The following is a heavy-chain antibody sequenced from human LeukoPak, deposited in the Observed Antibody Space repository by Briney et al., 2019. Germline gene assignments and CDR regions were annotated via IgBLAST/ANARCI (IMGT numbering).Heavy chain of an antibody. J-gene: IGHJ4*02. Sequence: SETLSLTCAVYGGSFSGYYWSWIRQPPGKGLEWIGEINHRGSTNYNPSLKSRVTISVDTSKNQFSLKLSSVTAADTAVYYCARVEGGYNYYWGQGTLVTVSS. V-gene: IGHV4-34*01. D-gene: IGHD5-24*01. CDR3: ARVEGGYNYY. CDR2: INHRGST. CDR1: GGSFSGYY.